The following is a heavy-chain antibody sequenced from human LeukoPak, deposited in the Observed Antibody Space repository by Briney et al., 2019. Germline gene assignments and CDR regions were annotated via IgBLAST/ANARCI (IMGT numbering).Heavy chain of an antibody. Sequence: PGGSLRLSCAASGFTFSDYYMSWIRQAPGKGLEGVSYISCSGRTIYYADSVKGRFTISRDNAKNSLYLQMNSLRAEDTAVYYCARDVSDYYDSSGYYYYYYGMDVWGQGTTVTVSS. CDR3: ARDVSDYYDSSGYYYYYYGMDV. J-gene: IGHJ6*02. D-gene: IGHD3-22*01. V-gene: IGHV3-11*01. CDR1: GFTFSDYY. CDR2: ISCSGRTI.